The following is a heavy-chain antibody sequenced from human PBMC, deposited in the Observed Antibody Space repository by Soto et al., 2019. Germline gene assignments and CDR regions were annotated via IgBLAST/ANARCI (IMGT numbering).Heavy chain of an antibody. D-gene: IGHD3-10*01. CDR2: IKSKTDGGTT. V-gene: IGHV3-15*01. CDR1: SFTFSIVG. J-gene: IGHJ6*02. Sequence: GSLRLSCAASSFTFSIVGMSWVRPAQGKGLEWVGRIKSKTDGGTTDYAAPVKGRFTISRDDSKNTLYLQMNSLKTEDTAVYYCTTDRVVKAWGGYYYYGMDVWGQGTTVTVSS. CDR3: TTDRVVKAWGGYYYYGMDV.